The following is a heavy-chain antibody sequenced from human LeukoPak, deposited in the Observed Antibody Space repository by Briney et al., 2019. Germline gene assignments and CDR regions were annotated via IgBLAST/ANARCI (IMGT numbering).Heavy chain of an antibody. D-gene: IGHD3-16*01. V-gene: IGHV3-30*04. J-gene: IGHJ4*02. CDR2: ISYDGSNK. CDR3: AREYVAIDY. Sequence: GRSLRLSFAASGFTFSSYAMHWVRQAPGKGVEWVAVISYDGSNKYYADSVKGRFTISRDNSKNTLYLQMNSLRAEDTAVYYCAREYVAIDYWGQGTLVTVSS. CDR1: GFTFSSYA.